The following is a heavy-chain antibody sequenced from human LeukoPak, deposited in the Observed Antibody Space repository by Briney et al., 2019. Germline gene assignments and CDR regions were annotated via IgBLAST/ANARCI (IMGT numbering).Heavy chain of an antibody. J-gene: IGHJ4*02. D-gene: IGHD1-26*01. V-gene: IGHV3-64*01. CDR1: GFTFSSYS. Sequence: GGSLRLSCAASGFTFSSYSMNWVRQAPGKGLEYVSGISSNGGSTFYASSVKGRFTISRDNSKNTLYLQMGSLRAEDMAVYYCARAEWEQLRWGIDYWGQGSLVTVSS. CDR2: ISSNGGST. CDR3: ARAEWEQLRWGIDY.